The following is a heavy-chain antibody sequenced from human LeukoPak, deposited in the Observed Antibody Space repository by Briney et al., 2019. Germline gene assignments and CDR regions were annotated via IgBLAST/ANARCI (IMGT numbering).Heavy chain of an antibody. D-gene: IGHD1-26*01. Sequence: SETLSLTCTVSGGSISTANYYWGWIRQPPGKGLEWIGSIYYSGSTYYNTSLKSRVTISVDTSKNQFSLKLSSVTAADTAVYYCARAIRWELLQYWFDPWGQGTLATVSS. V-gene: IGHV4-39*07. CDR1: GGSISTANYY. J-gene: IGHJ5*02. CDR2: IYYSGST. CDR3: ARAIRWELLQYWFDP.